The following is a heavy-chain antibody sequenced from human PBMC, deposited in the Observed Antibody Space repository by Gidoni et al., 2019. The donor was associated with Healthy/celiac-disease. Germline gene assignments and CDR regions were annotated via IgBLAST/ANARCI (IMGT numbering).Heavy chain of an antibody. CDR1: GANVSSYA. V-gene: IGHV1-69*01. CDR3: AHYDSSGYPWFDP. Sequence: QVQLAQSRAEVQKPGSSVKVSCKASGANVSSYAISGVLQAPGQGLEWMGGILTIFGKANCAQKFQGRVTITADESTSTAYMEVSSRRCEDTAVYYCAHYDSSGYPWFDPWGQGTLVTVSS. J-gene: IGHJ5*02. CDR2: ILTIFGKA. D-gene: IGHD3-22*01.